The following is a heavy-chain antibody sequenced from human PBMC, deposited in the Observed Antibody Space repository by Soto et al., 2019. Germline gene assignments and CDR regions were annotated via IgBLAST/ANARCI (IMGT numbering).Heavy chain of an antibody. D-gene: IGHD2-21*01. CDR3: EAGGEEYDY. J-gene: IGHJ4*02. Sequence: APVKVSCKASGYTFTSYYMHWPRQAPGQGLEWMGIINPSGGSTNYAQKFQERVTITRDMSTSTAYMELSSLRSEDTALYYCEAGGEEYDYWGQENMVTVSS. V-gene: IGHV1-46*01. CDR1: GYTFTSYY. CDR2: INPSGGST.